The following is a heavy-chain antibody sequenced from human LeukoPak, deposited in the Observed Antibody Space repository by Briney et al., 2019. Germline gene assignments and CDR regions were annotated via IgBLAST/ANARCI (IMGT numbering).Heavy chain of an antibody. V-gene: IGHV4-39*01. CDR3: ARALGGYSSSWYGAFDI. CDR1: GGSISSSSYY. J-gene: IGHJ3*02. D-gene: IGHD6-13*01. Sequence: SETLSLTCTVSGGSISSSSYYWGWIRQPPGKGLEWIGSIYYSGSTYYNPSLKSRVTISVDTSKNQFSLKLSSVTAADTAVYYCARALGGYSSSWYGAFDIWGQGTMVTVSS. CDR2: IYYSGST.